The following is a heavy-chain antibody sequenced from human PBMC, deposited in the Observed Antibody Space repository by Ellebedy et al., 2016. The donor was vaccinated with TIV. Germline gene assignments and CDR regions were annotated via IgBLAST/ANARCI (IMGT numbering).Heavy chain of an antibody. V-gene: IGHV4-34*01. CDR2: INHSGST. CDR1: GGSFSGYY. Sequence: MPSETLSLTCAVYGGSFSGYYWSWIRQPPGKGLEWIGEINHSGSTNYNPSLKSRVTISVDTSKNQFSLKLSSVTAADTAVYYCARGSDRHGDYRWFDPWGQGTLVTVSS. J-gene: IGHJ5*02. CDR3: ARGSDRHGDYRWFDP. D-gene: IGHD4-17*01.